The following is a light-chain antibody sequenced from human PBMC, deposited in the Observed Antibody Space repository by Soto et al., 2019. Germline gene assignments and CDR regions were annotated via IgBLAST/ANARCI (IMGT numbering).Light chain of an antibody. V-gene: IGKV3-15*01. CDR3: QQYDSSPKT. CDR1: QSVSSN. CDR2: GAS. J-gene: IGKJ1*01. Sequence: EILMTQSPATLSVSPGERATLSCRASQSVSSNVAWYQQKPGQAPRLLIYGASNRATGIPARFSGSGSGTDFSLTITSLQSEDFAVYYCQQYDSSPKTFGQGTKVEIK.